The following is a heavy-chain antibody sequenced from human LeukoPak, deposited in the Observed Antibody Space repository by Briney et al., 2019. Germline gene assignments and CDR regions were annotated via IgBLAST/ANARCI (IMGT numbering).Heavy chain of an antibody. J-gene: IGHJ4*02. V-gene: IGHV1-2*02. CDR2: INPNSGGT. CDR1: GYTFTGYY. CDR3: ARVLWLGEPIDY. D-gene: IGHD3-10*01. Sequence: ASVKVSCKASGYTFTGYYMHWVRQAPGQGLEWMGWINPNSGGTNYAQKFQGRVTMTRDTSISTAYMELSRLRSDDTAVYYCARVLWLGEPIDYWGQGTLVTVSS.